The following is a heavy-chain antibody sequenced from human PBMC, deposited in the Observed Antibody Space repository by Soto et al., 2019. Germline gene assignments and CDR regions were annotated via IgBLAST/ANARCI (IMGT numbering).Heavy chain of an antibody. CDR2: INPNSGGT. V-gene: IGHV1-2*02. CDR1: GYTFTGYY. J-gene: IGHJ4*02. D-gene: IGHD3-10*01. CDR3: ARISWFGESYYFDY. Sequence: ASVKVSCKASGYTFTGYYMHWVRQAPGQGLEWMGWINPNSGGTNYAQKFQGRVTMTRDTSISTAYMELSRLRSDDTAVYYCARISWFGESYYFDYWGQRTLVTVSS.